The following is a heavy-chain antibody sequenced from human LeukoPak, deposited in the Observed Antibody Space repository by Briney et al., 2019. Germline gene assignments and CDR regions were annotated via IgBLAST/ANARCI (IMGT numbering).Heavy chain of an antibody. J-gene: IGHJ4*02. CDR1: GGTFSSYA. CDR2: IIPIFGTA. CDR3: ASEDCSGGSCYSGATDY. Sequence: SVKVSCKASGGTFSSYAISWVRQAPGPGLEWMGGIIPIFGTANYAQKFQGRVTITADKSTSTAYMELSSLRSEDTAVYYCASEDCSGGSCYSGATDYWGQGTLVTVSS. D-gene: IGHD2-15*01. V-gene: IGHV1-69*06.